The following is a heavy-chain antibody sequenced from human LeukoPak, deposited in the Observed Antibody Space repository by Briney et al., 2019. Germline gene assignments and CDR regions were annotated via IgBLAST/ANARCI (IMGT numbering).Heavy chain of an antibody. Sequence: GGSLRLSCAASGSAFSSYEMNWVRQAPGKGLEWVSYISTSASRIDYADSVKGRFTISRDNARNSLYLQMDSLRAEDTAVYYCARELATSGFDPWGQGSLVTVSS. CDR3: ARELATSGFDP. D-gene: IGHD6-19*01. V-gene: IGHV3-48*03. CDR2: ISTSASRI. J-gene: IGHJ5*02. CDR1: GSAFSSYE.